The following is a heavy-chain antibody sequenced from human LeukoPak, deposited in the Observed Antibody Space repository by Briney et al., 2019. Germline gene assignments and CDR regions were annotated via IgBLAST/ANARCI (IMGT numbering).Heavy chain of an antibody. J-gene: IGHJ4*02. CDR3: AGGTPYSSSGIDY. V-gene: IGHV3-23*01. Sequence: PGGSLRLSCAASGFTFSSYAMSWVRQAPGKGLEWVSAISGSGGSTYYADSVKGRFTISRDNSENTLYLQMNSLRTEDTAVYYCAGGTPYSSSGIDYWGQGTLVTVSS. CDR2: ISGSGGST. CDR1: GFTFSSYA. D-gene: IGHD6-13*01.